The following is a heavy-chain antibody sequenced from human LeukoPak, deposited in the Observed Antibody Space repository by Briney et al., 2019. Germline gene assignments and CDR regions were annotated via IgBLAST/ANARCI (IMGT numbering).Heavy chain of an antibody. D-gene: IGHD3-10*01. CDR3: ARLGSKGIDP. CDR1: GGSFSGYY. V-gene: IGHV4-34*01. CDR2: INHSGST. J-gene: IGHJ5*02. Sequence: SETLSLTCAVYGGSFSGYYWSWIRQPPGKGLEWIGEINHSGSTNYNPSLKSRVTISVDTSKNQFSLKLSSVTAADTAVYYCARLGSKGIDPWGQGTLVTVSS.